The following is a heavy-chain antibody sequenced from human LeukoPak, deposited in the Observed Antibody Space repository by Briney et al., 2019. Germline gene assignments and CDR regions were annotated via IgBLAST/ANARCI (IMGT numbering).Heavy chain of an antibody. CDR2: TNPSGGST. Sequence: ASVKVSFKASGYTFTSYYIHWVRQAPGQGLEWMGITNPSGGSTSYAQKFQGRVTMTRDTSTSTVYMELSSLRSDDTAVYYCARGYCSGGSCYLVYWGQGTLVTVSS. V-gene: IGHV1-46*01. CDR1: GYTFTSYY. D-gene: IGHD2-15*01. CDR3: ARGYCSGGSCYLVY. J-gene: IGHJ4*02.